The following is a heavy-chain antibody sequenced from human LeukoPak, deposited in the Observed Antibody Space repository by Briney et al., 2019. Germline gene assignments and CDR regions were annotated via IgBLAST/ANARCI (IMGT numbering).Heavy chain of an antibody. CDR2: IYYHGST. V-gene: IGHV4-39*01. CDR3: ARLYGDYYFDY. D-gene: IGHD4-17*01. Sequence: SETLSLTCTVSGDSISSTTYYWGCIRQPPGKGLEWIGRIYYHGSTDYNPSHKGRVTMYVDTSKNPFSLNLSSVAAADTAVYYCARLYGDYYFDYWGQGTLVTVSS. CDR1: GDSISSTTYY. J-gene: IGHJ4*02.